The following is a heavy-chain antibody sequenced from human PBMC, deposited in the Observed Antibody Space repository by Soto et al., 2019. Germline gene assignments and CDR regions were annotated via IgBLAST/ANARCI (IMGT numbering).Heavy chain of an antibody. CDR2: ISYDGSNK. Sequence: GGSLRLSCAASGFTFSSYGMHWVRQAPGKGLEWVAVISYDGSNKYYADSVKGRFTISRDNSKNTLYLQMNSLRAEDTAVYYCAKEWELPTYFDYWGQGTLVTVSS. V-gene: IGHV3-30*18. CDR3: AKEWELPTYFDY. J-gene: IGHJ4*02. D-gene: IGHD1-26*01. CDR1: GFTFSSYG.